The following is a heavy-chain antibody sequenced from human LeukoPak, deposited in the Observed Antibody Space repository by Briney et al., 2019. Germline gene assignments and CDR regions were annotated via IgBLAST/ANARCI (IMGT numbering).Heavy chain of an antibody. Sequence: PSETLSLTCAVYGGSFSGYYWSWIRQPPGKGLEWIGEINHSGSTNYNPSLKSRVTISVDTSKNQFSLKLSSVTAADTAVYYCASETIFGGNNWFDPWGQGTLVTVPS. CDR1: GGSFSGYY. CDR2: INHSGST. J-gene: IGHJ5*02. CDR3: ASETIFGGNNWFDP. V-gene: IGHV4-34*01. D-gene: IGHD3-3*01.